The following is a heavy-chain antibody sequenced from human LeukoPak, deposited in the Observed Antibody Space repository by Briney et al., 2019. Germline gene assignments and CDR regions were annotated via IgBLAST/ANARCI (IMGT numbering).Heavy chain of an antibody. CDR1: GGTFSSYA. D-gene: IGHD1-26*01. Sequence: SVKVSCKASGGTFSSYAISWVRQAPGQGLEWMGRIIPILGIANYAQKFQGRVTITADKSTSTAYMELSSLRSEDTAVYYCARVRPDGGSSPPDPWGQGTLVTVSS. V-gene: IGHV1-69*04. CDR3: ARVRPDGGSSPPDP. J-gene: IGHJ5*02. CDR2: IIPILGIA.